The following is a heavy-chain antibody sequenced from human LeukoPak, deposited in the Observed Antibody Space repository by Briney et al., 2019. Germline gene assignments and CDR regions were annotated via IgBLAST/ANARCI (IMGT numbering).Heavy chain of an antibody. CDR1: GGSISSYY. D-gene: IGHD6-13*01. V-gene: IGHV4-4*07. J-gene: IGHJ6*03. CDR3: ARITTGIGWYSSSWYDKPYYMDV. CDR2: IYTSGST. Sequence: SETLSLTCTVSGGSISSYYWSWIRQPAGKGLEWIGRIYTSGSTNYNPSLKSRVTMSVDTSKNQFSLKLSSVTAADTAVYYCARITTGIGWYSSSWYDKPYYMDVWGKGTTVTISS.